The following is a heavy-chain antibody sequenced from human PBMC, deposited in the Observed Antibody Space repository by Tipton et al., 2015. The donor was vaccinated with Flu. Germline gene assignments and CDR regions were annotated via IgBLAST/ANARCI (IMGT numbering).Heavy chain of an antibody. CDR1: GDSINSGGYY. CDR2: MSYNGVN. Sequence: LRLSCTVFGDSINSGGYYWSWIRQRPGKGLEWIGYMSYNGVNKYNPSLQSRLSISLDTSANQFSLRLAYLSAADTAVYYCGALRSTWYVDVWGRGTLVTVSS. V-gene: IGHV4-31*03. J-gene: IGHJ2*01. CDR3: GALRSTWYVDV. D-gene: IGHD6-6*01.